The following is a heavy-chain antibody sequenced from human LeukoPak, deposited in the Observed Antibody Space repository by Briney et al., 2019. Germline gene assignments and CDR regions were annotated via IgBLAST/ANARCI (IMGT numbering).Heavy chain of an antibody. CDR1: GFTFSSYA. Sequence: TGGSLRLSCAASGFTFSSYAMSWVRQAPGKGLEWVSASSGSGGSTYYADSVKGRFTISRDNSKNTLYLQMNSLRAEDTAVYYCAKGGSGSYPFDYWGQGTLVTVSS. CDR2: SSGSGGST. V-gene: IGHV3-23*01. J-gene: IGHJ4*02. CDR3: AKGGSGSYPFDY. D-gene: IGHD1-26*01.